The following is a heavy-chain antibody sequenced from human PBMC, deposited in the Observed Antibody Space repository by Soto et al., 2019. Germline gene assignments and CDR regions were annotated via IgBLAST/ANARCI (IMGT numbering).Heavy chain of an antibody. CDR3: ARNYRGAVAGLFDN. D-gene: IGHD6-19*01. CDR2: IYYSGST. J-gene: IGHJ4*02. CDR1: GGSISSYY. Sequence: SETLSLTCTVSGGSISSYYWSWIRQPPGKGLEWIGYIYYSGSTNYNPSLKSRVTVSVDRSKNQFSLKLSSVTAADMAVYYCARNYRGAVAGLFDNWGQGTLVTVSS. V-gene: IGHV4-59*01.